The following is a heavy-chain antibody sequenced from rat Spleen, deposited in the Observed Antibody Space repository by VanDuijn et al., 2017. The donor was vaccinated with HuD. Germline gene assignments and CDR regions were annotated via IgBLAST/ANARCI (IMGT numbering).Heavy chain of an antibody. CDR2: ISTGGGNT. CDR1: GFTFSNYD. V-gene: IGHV5S23*01. D-gene: IGHD1-11*01. J-gene: IGHJ4*01. Sequence: EVQLVESGGGLVQPRRSLKLSCAASGFTFSNYDIAWVRQAPTKGLEWVASISTGGGNTYYRDSVKGRFTISRDNAKSTLYLQMDRLRSEDTATYYCARHYGGYSEYVMDAWGQAASVTVSS. CDR3: ARHYGGYSEYVMDA.